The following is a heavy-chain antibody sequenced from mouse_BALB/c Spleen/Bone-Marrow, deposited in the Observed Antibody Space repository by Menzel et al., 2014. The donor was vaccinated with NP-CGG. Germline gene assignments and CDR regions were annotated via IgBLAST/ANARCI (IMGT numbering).Heavy chain of an antibody. Sequence: QVQLKQSGPELVKPGASVKISCKASGYAFSSSWMNWVKQRPGQGLEWIGRIYPGDGDTNYNGKFKGKATLTADKSSSTAYMQLSSLTSVVSAVYFCARDYYGSSYDYWGQGTTLTVSS. CDR1: GYAFSSSW. CDR2: IYPGDGDT. J-gene: IGHJ2*01. V-gene: IGHV1-82*01. D-gene: IGHD1-1*01. CDR3: ARDYYGSSYDY.